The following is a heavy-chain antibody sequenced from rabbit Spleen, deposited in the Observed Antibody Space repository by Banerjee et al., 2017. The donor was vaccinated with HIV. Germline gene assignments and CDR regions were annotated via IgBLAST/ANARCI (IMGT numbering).Heavy chain of an antibody. J-gene: IGHJ4*01. V-gene: IGHV1S47*01. CDR1: GFDFNNYG. D-gene: IGHD4-1*01. CDR3: VRNSGWGVSYFTF. CDR2: IDLVFGST. Sequence: QEQLEESGGGLVQPGGSLKLSCRASGFDFNNYGMSWVRQAPGKGLEWIGYIDLVFGSTYYARWVKGRFTISSHNAQNTLYLQLNSLTVADTAIYFCVRNSGWGVSYFTFWGQGTLVTVS.